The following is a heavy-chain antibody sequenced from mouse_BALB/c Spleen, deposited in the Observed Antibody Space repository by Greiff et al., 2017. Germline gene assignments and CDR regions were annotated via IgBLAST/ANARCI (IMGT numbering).Heavy chain of an antibody. V-gene: IGHV5-12-1*01. D-gene: IGHD2-10*02. Sequence: EVMLVESGGGLVKPGGSLKLSCAASGFAFSSYDMSWVRQTPEKRLEWVAYISSGGGSTYYPDTVKGRFTISRDNAKNTLYLQVSSLKSEDTAMYYCARHVYDYYAMDYWGQGTSVTVSS. J-gene: IGHJ4*01. CDR3: ARHVYDYYAMDY. CDR1: GFAFSSYD. CDR2: ISSGGGST.